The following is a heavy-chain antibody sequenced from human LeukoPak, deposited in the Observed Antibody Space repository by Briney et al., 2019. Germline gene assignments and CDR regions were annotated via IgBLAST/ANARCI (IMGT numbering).Heavy chain of an antibody. Sequence: PGRSLRLSCAASGFTFSSYAMHWVRQAPGKGLEWVAVISYDGSNKYYADSVKGRFTISRDNSKNTLYLQMNSLRAEDTAVYYCARDRGVVVPAAILPNWFDPWGQGTLVTVSP. CDR3: ARDRGVVVPAAILPNWFDP. V-gene: IGHV3-30-3*01. J-gene: IGHJ5*02. CDR1: GFTFSSYA. CDR2: ISYDGSNK. D-gene: IGHD2-2*01.